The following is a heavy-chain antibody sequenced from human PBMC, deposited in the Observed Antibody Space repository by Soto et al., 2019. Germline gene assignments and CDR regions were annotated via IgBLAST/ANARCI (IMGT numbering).Heavy chain of an antibody. CDR3: AREAYMAARRPGGWFAP. V-gene: IGHV3-21*01. CDR2: ISSSSSYI. D-gene: IGHD6-6*01. Sequence: EVQLVESGGGLVKPGGSLRLSCAASGFTFSSYSMNWVRQAPGKGLEWVSSISSSSSYIYYADSVKGRFTISRDNAKNSLYLQMNSLRAEDTAVYYCAREAYMAARRPGGWFAPWGQGTLVTVSS. CDR1: GFTFSSYS. J-gene: IGHJ5*02.